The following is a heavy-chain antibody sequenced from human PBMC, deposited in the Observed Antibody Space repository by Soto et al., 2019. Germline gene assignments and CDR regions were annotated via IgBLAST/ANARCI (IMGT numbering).Heavy chain of an antibody. CDR1: GGSFSGYY. Sequence: SETLSLTCAVYGGSFSGYYWSWIRQPPGKGLEWIGEINHSGSTNYNPSLKSRVTISVGTSKNQFSLKLSSVTAADTAVYYCALRMGVPGSVGIDPWGQGTLVTVSS. D-gene: IGHD1-26*01. CDR3: ALRMGVPGSVGIDP. J-gene: IGHJ5*02. V-gene: IGHV4-34*01. CDR2: INHSGST.